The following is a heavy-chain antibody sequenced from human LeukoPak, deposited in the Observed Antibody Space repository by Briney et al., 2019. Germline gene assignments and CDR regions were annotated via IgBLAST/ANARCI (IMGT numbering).Heavy chain of an antibody. CDR3: ARAPLAAAGEDFFDY. J-gene: IGHJ4*02. D-gene: IGHD6-13*01. CDR1: GGSISSYY. CDR2: IYYSGST. Sequence: SETLSLTCTVSGGSISSYYWSWIRQPPGKGLEWTGYIYYSGSTNYNPSLKSRVTISVDTSKNQFSLKLRSVTAADTAVYYCARAPLAAAGEDFFDYWGQGILVTVSS. V-gene: IGHV4-59*01.